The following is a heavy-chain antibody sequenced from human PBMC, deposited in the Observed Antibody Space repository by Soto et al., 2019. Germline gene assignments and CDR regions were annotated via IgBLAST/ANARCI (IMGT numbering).Heavy chain of an antibody. J-gene: IGHJ4*02. Sequence: QVQLQQWGAGLLKPSDTLSLTCAVYGGSFSGYYWSWIRQPPGKGLEWIGEINHSGSTNYNPSLKSRVTISVDTSKNQFSLKLSSVTAADTAVYYCARALGGDSHFDYWGQGTLVTVSS. CDR1: GGSFSGYY. D-gene: IGHD2-21*02. CDR3: ARALGGDSHFDY. V-gene: IGHV4-34*01. CDR2: INHSGST.